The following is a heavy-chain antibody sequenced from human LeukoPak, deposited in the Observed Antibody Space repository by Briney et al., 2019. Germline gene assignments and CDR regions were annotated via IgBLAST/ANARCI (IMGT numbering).Heavy chain of an antibody. CDR2: IWYDGSNK. V-gene: IGHV3-33*08. D-gene: IGHD3-9*01. CDR3: ARDKPYYDILTGRSDAFDI. CDR1: GFTFSSYA. Sequence: GGSLRLSCAASGFTFSSYAMHWVRQAPGKGLEWVAVIWYDGSNKYYADSVKGRFTISRDNSKNTLYLQMNSLRAEDTAVYYCARDKPYYDILTGRSDAFDIWGQGTMVTVSS. J-gene: IGHJ3*02.